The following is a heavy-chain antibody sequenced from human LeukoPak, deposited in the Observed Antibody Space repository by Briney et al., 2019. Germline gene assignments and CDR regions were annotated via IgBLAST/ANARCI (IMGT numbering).Heavy chain of an antibody. CDR2: IHYSGST. J-gene: IGHJ4*02. CDR3: ARGGYNDYFDY. CDR1: GGSMSSYY. Sequence: SETLSLTCTVSGGSMSSYYWSWIRQPPGKGLEWIGHIHYSGSTNYNPSLKSRVTISVDTSKNQFSLRLSSVTTTDTALYYCARGGYNDYFDYWGQGTQVTVSS. D-gene: IGHD5-24*01. V-gene: IGHV4-59*01.